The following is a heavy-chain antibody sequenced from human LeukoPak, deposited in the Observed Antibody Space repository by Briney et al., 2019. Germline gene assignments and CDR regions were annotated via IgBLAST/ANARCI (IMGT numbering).Heavy chain of an antibody. D-gene: IGHD2-2*02. V-gene: IGHV4-39*07. CDR1: GGSISSTSYY. CDR3: ARAVYQEPIDY. J-gene: IGHJ4*02. CDR2: FYYTGSI. Sequence: PSETLSLTCLVSGGSISSTSYYWGWIRQSPGRGLEWIGSFYYTGSIFDNRSLRSRVTISIDMSKNQFSLKLSSVTAADTAVYYCARAVYQEPIDYWGQGTLVTVSS.